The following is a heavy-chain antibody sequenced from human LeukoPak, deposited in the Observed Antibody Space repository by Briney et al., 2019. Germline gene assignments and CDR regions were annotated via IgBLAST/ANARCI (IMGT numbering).Heavy chain of an antibody. D-gene: IGHD1-26*01. CDR2: ISWNSDTI. J-gene: IGHJ4*02. V-gene: IGHV3-9*01. CDR3: AKDISGTYLAALDY. Sequence: GRSLRLSCAASGFSFDDYAMHWVRQAPGKGLEWVSGISWNSDTIGYVDSVKGRFTISRDNAKNSLYLQVNSLRAEDTALYYCAKDISGTYLAALDYWGQGTLVTVSS. CDR1: GFSFDDYA.